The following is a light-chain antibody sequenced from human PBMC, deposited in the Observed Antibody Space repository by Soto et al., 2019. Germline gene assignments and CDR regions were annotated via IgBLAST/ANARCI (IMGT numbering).Light chain of an antibody. V-gene: IGKV3-11*01. CDR3: QQRSNWPPEAT. Sequence: EIVLTQSPATLSLSRGERATLSCRATQSVSSYLAWYQQKPGQAPRLLIYDASNRATGIPARFSGSGSGTDFTLTISSLEPEDFAVYYCQQRSNWPPEATFGPGTKVDIK. CDR1: QSVSSY. CDR2: DAS. J-gene: IGKJ3*01.